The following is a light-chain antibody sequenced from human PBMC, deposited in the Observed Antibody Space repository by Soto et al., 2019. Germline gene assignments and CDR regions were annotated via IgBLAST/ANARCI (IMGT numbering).Light chain of an antibody. J-gene: IGKJ5*01. CDR2: GTS. CDR3: QQYSDSPRIS. Sequence: EMVLTQSPGTLSLSPGERATLSCTASQSISSNSLAWYQQKPGQAPRLFIYGTSSRATGVPDRFSGSGSGTHFTLTISSLEPEDFALYYCQQYSDSPRISFGQGTQLDIK. V-gene: IGKV3-20*01. CDR1: QSISSNS.